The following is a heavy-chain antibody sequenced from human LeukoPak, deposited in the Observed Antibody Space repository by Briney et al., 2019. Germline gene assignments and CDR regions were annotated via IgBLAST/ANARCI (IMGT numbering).Heavy chain of an antibody. D-gene: IGHD6-19*01. CDR1: DGSFSGYY. V-gene: IGHV4-34*01. CDR2: INHSGST. CDR3: AREIAVAEANNWFDP. J-gene: IGHJ5*02. Sequence: SETLSLTCAVYDGSFSGYYWSLIRQPPGKGLEWIGEINHSGSTNYNPSLKSRVTISVDTSKNQFSLKLSSVTAADTAVYYCAREIAVAEANNWFDPWGQGTLVTVSS.